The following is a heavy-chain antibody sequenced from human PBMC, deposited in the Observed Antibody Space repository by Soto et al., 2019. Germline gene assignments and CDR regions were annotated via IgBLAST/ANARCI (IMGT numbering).Heavy chain of an antibody. CDR1: GGTFSSYA. CDR3: ARTTKYHYYDSSGSWFDP. D-gene: IGHD3-22*01. Sequence: QVQLVQSGAEVKKPGSSVKVSCKASGGTFSSYAISWVRQAPGQGLEWMGGIIPIFGTANYAQKFQGRVTITADXXTXTVXMELSSLRSEDTAVYYCARTTKYHYYDSSGSWFDPWGQGTLVTVSS. J-gene: IGHJ5*02. V-gene: IGHV1-69*12. CDR2: IIPIFGTA.